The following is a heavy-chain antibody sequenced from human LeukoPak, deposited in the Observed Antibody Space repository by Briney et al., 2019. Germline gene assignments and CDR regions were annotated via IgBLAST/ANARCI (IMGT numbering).Heavy chain of an antibody. D-gene: IGHD3-22*01. CDR3: ARVEGYDSSANYYGIYGMDV. CDR1: GYTFTGYY. V-gene: IGHV1-2*02. CDR2: INPNSGGT. Sequence: ASVKVSCKASGYTFTGYYMHWVRQAPGQGLEWMGWINPNSGGTNYAQKFQGRVTMTRDTSISTAYMELSRLRSEDTAVYYCARVEGYDSSANYYGIYGMDVWGQGTTVTVSS. J-gene: IGHJ6*02.